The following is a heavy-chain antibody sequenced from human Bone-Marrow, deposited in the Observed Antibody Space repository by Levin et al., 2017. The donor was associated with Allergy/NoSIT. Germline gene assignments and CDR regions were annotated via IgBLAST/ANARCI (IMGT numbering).Heavy chain of an antibody. D-gene: IGHD6-13*01. CDR2: IYYSGST. J-gene: IGHJ6*03. CDR3: ARPQFSSSCDYYYYYMDV. CDR1: GGSISSSSYY. Sequence: SETLSLTCTVSGGSISSSSYYWGWIRQPPGKGLEWIGSIYYSGSTYYNPSLKSRVTISVDTSKNQFSLKLSSVTAADTAVYYCARPQFSSSCDYYYYYMDVWGKGTTVTVSS. V-gene: IGHV4-39*01.